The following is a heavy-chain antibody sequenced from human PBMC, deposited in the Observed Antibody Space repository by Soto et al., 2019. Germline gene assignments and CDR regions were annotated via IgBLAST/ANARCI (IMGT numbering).Heavy chain of an antibody. CDR1: GDSVSSGAYQ. J-gene: IGHJ4*02. Sequence: SETLSLTCSVSGDSVSSGAYQWSWIRQPPGKGLEWIGGYSGFTNYNPSLESRATISVDHSKNQFFLTLRSVTAADTAVYYCARDYGDYSFFFDYWGQGALVTVSS. CDR2: YSGFT. V-gene: IGHV4-61*08. CDR3: ARDYGDYSFFFDY. D-gene: IGHD4-17*01.